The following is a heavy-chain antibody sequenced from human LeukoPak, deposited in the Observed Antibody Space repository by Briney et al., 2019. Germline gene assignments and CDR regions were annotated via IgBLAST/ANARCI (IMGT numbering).Heavy chain of an antibody. CDR2: ISSSNSYI. Sequence: GGSLRLSCAASGVTFSSYSMNWVRQAPGKGLEWVSSISSSNSYIYYADSVKGRFTISRDNAKNSLYLQMNSLRAEDTAVYYCASSGLVGATLPHYWGQGTLVTVSS. J-gene: IGHJ4*02. D-gene: IGHD1-26*01. CDR1: GVTFSSYS. V-gene: IGHV3-21*01. CDR3: ASSGLVGATLPHY.